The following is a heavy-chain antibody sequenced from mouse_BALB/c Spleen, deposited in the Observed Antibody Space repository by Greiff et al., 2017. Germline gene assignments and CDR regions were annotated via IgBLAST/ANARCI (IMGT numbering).Heavy chain of an antibody. J-gene: IGHJ4*01. V-gene: IGHV3-6*02. CDR2: ISYDGSN. CDR3: SREDGSYYYAMDY. Sequence: DVQLQESGPGLVKPSQSLSLTCSVTGYSITSGYYWNWIRQFPGNKLEWMGYISYDGSNNYNPSLKNRISITRDTSKNQFFLKLNSVTTEDTATYYCSREDGSYYYAMDYWGQGTSVTVSS. CDR1: GYSITSGYY. D-gene: IGHD1-3*01.